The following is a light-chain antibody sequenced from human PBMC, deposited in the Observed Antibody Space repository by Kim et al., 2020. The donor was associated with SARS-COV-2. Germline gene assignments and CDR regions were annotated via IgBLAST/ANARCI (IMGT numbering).Light chain of an antibody. CDR1: SSNIGGNT. CDR3: TAWDDSLNGPL. CDR2: GND. J-gene: IGLJ2*01. Sequence: QSVLTQPPSASGTPGQRVTISCSGGSSNIGGNTVNWYQQLPGTAPKLVIYGNDRRTSGVPDRFSGSKSGTSASLAISGLQSEDEADYYCTAWDDSLNGPLFGGGTKVTVL. V-gene: IGLV1-44*01.